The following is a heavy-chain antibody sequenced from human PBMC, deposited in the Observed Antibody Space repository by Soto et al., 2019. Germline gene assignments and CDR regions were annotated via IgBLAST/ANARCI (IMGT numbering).Heavy chain of an antibody. CDR3: ARHKDTSSRYLLPDF. Sequence: QLQLQESGPGLVKPSETLSLTCTVSGGSISSRSYYWGWIRQPPGKGLEWIGSIYSSGNAYYNPSLKSRVAVSVDKSKNQFSLKVTSVTATDTAVYYCARHKDTSSRYLLPDFWGQGTLVTVSS. D-gene: IGHD6-13*01. V-gene: IGHV4-39*01. CDR2: IYSSGNA. CDR1: GGSISSRSYY. J-gene: IGHJ4*02.